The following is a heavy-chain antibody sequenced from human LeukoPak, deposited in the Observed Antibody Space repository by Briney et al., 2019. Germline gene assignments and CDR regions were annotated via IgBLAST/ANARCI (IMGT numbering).Heavy chain of an antibody. CDR2: TYYSGTT. CDR3: ASPSPPSWYFHL. J-gene: IGHJ2*01. Sequence: SETLSLTCSVSGGSISSNYWSWIRQPPGKGLEWIGYTYYSGTTNYNPSLKSRVTISVDTSKNQFSLNLNSVTAADTAVYYCASPSPPSWYFHLWGRGTLVTVSS. V-gene: IGHV4-59*01. CDR1: GGSISSNY.